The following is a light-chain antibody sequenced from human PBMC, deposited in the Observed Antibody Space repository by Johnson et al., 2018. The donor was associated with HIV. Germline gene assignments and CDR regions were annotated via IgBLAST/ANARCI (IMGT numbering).Light chain of an antibody. CDR1: SSNIGNNY. CDR2: DNN. Sequence: QPVLTQPPSVSAAPGQKVTISCSGSSSNIGNNYVSWYQQFPGTAPKLVIYDNNKRPSGIPDRFSGSKSGTSATVGITGLPTGDGAAYCCGIWASRLRAYVFGTGTKVTVL. J-gene: IGLJ1*01. V-gene: IGLV1-51*01. CDR3: GIWASRLRAYV.